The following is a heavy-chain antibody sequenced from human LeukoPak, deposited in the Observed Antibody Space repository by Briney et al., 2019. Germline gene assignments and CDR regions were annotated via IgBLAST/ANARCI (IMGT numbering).Heavy chain of an antibody. CDR2: IIPIFGTA. CDR1: GGTFSSYA. J-gene: IGHJ4*02. CDR3: ARVYAGGRYDY. Sequence: GASVKVSCKASGGTFSSYAISWVRQAPGQGLEWMGGIIPIFGTANYAQKFQGRVTITADESTSTAYMELSSLRSEDTSVYYCARVYAGGRYDYWGQGTLVTVSS. V-gene: IGHV1-69*13. D-gene: IGHD6-19*01.